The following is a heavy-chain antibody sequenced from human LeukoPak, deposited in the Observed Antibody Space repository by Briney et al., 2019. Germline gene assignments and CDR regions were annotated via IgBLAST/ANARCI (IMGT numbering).Heavy chain of an antibody. V-gene: IGHV3-74*01. D-gene: IGHD7-27*01. J-gene: IGHJ4*02. CDR2: ISSDESDT. Sequence: SGGSLRLSCAASGFTLTTYWMHWVRQTPEKGLVWVSRISSDESDTRYADSVKGRFTISRDNAKNTLYLQMNSLRAEDTAVYYCSAGAPFEYWGQGTLVTVSS. CDR1: GFTLTTYW. CDR3: SAGAPFEY.